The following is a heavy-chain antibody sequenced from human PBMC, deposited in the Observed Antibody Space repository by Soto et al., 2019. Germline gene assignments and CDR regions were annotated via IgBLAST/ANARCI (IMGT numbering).Heavy chain of an antibody. CDR1: GDSVSRNSAA. V-gene: IGHV6-1*01. Sequence: SQTLSLTCAISGDSVSRNSAAWNWISQSPSSGLEWLGRTYYRSKRYNDYAVSVKSRITINPDTSKNQFSLQLNSVTPEDTAVYVCARLPYNGNYGAFDIWGQGTMVTVSS. CDR2: TYYRSKRYN. D-gene: IGHD1-7*01. J-gene: IGHJ3*02. CDR3: ARLPYNGNYGAFDI.